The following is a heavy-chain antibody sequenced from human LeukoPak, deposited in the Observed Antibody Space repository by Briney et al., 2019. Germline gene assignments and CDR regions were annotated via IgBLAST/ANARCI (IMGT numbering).Heavy chain of an antibody. J-gene: IGHJ4*02. Sequence: ASVKVSCKASGYTFTGYYMHWVRQAPGQGLEWMGRINPNSGGTNYAQKFQGRVTMTRDTSISTAYMKLSRLRSDDTAVYYCARDLYGSGSYYNGDYWGQGTLVTVSS. CDR1: GYTFTGYY. CDR3: ARDLYGSGSYYNGDY. V-gene: IGHV1-2*06. CDR2: INPNSGGT. D-gene: IGHD3-10*01.